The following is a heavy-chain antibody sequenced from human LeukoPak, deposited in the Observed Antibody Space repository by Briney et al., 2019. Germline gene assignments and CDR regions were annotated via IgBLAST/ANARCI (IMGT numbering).Heavy chain of an antibody. V-gene: IGHV1-46*03. D-gene: IGHD6-6*01. J-gene: IGHJ5*02. Sequence: ASVKVSXKASGYTFTSYYMHWVRQAPGQGLERMGIINPSGGSTSHAQKFQGRVTMTRDTSTSTVYMELSSLRSEDTAVYYCARDQYSSSSRFDPWGQGTLVTVSS. CDR3: ARDQYSSSSRFDP. CDR2: INPSGGST. CDR1: GYTFTSYY.